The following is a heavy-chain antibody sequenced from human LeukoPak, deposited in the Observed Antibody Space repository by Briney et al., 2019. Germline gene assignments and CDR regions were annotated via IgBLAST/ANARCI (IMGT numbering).Heavy chain of an antibody. CDR2: IHSGGST. V-gene: IGHV3-53*01. CDR3: ARAPLNYYGMDV. J-gene: IGHJ6*02. CDR1: GFTVSSNY. Sequence: GGSLRLSCAASGFTVSSNYMSWVRQAPGKGLEWVSVIHSGGSTYYADSVKGRFTISRDNSKNTLYLQMNSLRAEDTAVYYCARAPLNYYGMDVWGQGTTVTVSS.